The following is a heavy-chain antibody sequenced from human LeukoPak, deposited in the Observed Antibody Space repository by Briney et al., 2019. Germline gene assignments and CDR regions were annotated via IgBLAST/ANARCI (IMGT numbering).Heavy chain of an antibody. Sequence: GGSLRLSCAASGFTFSSYSMNWVRQAPGKGLEWVSSISSSSSYIYYADSVKGRFTISRDNAKNSLYLQMNGLRAEDTAVYYCARDRARIAAAGTEDYWGQGTLVTVSS. D-gene: IGHD6-13*01. V-gene: IGHV3-21*01. CDR3: ARDRARIAAAGTEDY. J-gene: IGHJ4*02. CDR1: GFTFSSYS. CDR2: ISSSSSYI.